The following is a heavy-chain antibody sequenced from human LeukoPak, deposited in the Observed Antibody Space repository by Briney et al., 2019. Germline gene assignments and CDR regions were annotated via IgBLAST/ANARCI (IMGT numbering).Heavy chain of an antibody. V-gene: IGHV1-46*01. CDR3: ARSKGYCSGGSCYSSGLFDY. J-gene: IGHJ4*02. CDR2: INPSGGST. D-gene: IGHD2-15*01. CDR1: GYTFTSYY. Sequence: GASVKVSCKASGYTFTSYYMHWVRQAPGQGLEWMGIINPSGGSTSYAQKFQGRVTMTKDMSTSTVYMELSSLRSEDTAVYYCARSKGYCSGGSCYSSGLFDYWGQGTLVTVSS.